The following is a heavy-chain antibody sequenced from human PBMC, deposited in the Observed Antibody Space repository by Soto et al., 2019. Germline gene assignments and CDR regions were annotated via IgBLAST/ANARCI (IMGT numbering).Heavy chain of an antibody. CDR3: ARVGQGRYYFDY. CDR2: INSDGSTT. J-gene: IGHJ4*02. CDR1: GFAFSSYW. V-gene: IGHV3-74*01. Sequence: EVHLVESGGGSVQPGGSLRLSCAGSGFAFSSYWIHWVRQVPGKGLVWVSRINSDGSTTSYAESVRGRFTISRDNAKDTLYLQMNSLRAEDTALYYCARVGQGRYYFDYWGQGTLVTVSS.